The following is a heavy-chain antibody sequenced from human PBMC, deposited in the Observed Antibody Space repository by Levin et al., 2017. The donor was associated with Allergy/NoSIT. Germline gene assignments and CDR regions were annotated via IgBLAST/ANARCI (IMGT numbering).Heavy chain of an antibody. V-gene: IGHV2-70*16. CDR2: IDWDDDK. Sequence: TLSLTCTVSGFSLTTSGMCVTWIRQPPGKALEWLARIDWDDDKFYSTSLQTRLTISKDTSKNQVSLTMTNMDPVDTATYYGARIPHLGYNYGYYYGMDVWGPGTTVTVSS. CDR3: ARIPHLGYNYGYYYGMDV. CDR1: GFSLTTSGMC. D-gene: IGHD5-18*01. J-gene: IGHJ6*02.